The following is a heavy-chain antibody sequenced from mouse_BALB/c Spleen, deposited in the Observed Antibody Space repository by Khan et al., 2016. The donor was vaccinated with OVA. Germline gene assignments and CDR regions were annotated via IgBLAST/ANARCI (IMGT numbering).Heavy chain of an antibody. V-gene: IGHV1S136*01. Sequence: VQLQQSGPELIKPGASVKMSCKASGYTFTSYVMHWLRQKPGQGLEWIGYIYPYNDDTKYNEKFKGKATLTSDKSSSTAYMELSSLTSEDSAVYYCARNYRYDVYFDYWGQGTTLTVSP. CDR1: GYTFTSYV. D-gene: IGHD2-14*01. J-gene: IGHJ2*01. CDR2: IYPYNDDT. CDR3: ARNYRYDVYFDY.